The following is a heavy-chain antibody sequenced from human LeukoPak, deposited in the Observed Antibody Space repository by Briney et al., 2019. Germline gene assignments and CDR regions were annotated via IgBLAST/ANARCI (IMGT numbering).Heavy chain of an antibody. CDR1: GFTFSSSE. CDR3: AKVGRSTTPGA. D-gene: IGHD7-27*01. V-gene: IGHV3-48*03. J-gene: IGHJ4*02. Sequence: GGSLRLSCAASGFTFSSSEMNWVRQAPGKGLEWVSYISSSGTGIYYADSVKGRFTISRDNAQSSLYLEMNSLRAENTAIYYCAKVGRSTTPGAWGQGTLVTVSS. CDR2: ISSSGTGI.